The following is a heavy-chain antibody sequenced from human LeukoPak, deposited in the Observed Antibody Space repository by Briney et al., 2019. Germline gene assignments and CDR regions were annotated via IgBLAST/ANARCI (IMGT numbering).Heavy chain of an antibody. CDR3: AGIFGYSYGKVDY. CDR2: IYFSGST. D-gene: IGHD5-18*01. Sequence: SETLSLTCTVSGGSISSRSYYWGWIRQPPGKGLEWIGSIYFSGSTYYNSSLKSRVTIPVDTSQNQLSLKLSSVTAADTAVYYCAGIFGYSYGKVDYWGQGTLVTVSS. CDR1: GGSISSRSYY. V-gene: IGHV4-39*01. J-gene: IGHJ4*02.